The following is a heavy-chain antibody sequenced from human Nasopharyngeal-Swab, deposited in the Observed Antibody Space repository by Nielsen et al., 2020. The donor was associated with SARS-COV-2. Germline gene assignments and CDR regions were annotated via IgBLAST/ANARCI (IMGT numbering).Heavy chain of an antibody. J-gene: IGHJ3*02. CDR1: GFTLSSYS. CDR3: AREAGDAFDI. CDR2: ISSSSSTI. V-gene: IGHV3-48*02. Sequence: GESLKISCAASGFTLSSYSMNWVRQAPGKGLEWVSYISSSSSTIYYADSVKGRFTISRDNAKNSLYLQMNSLRDEDTAVYYCAREAGDAFDIWGQGTMVTVSS.